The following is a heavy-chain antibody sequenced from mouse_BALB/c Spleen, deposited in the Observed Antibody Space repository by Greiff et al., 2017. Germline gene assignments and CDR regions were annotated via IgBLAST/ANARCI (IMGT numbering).Heavy chain of an antibody. CDR3: ARCGTTVVAPYYFDY. V-gene: IGHV1S81*02. D-gene: IGHD1-1*01. CDR1: GYTFTSYW. CDR2: INPSNGRT. Sequence: QVQLQQPGAELVKPGASVKLSCKASGYTFTSYWMHWVKQRPGQGLEWIGEINPSNGRTNYNEKFKSKATLTVDKSSSKAYMQLSSLTSEDSAVYYGARCGTTVVAPYYFDYWGQGTTLTVSS. J-gene: IGHJ2*01.